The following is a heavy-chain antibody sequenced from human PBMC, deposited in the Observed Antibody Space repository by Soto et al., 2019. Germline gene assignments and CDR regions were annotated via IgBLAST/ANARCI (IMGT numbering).Heavy chain of an antibody. D-gene: IGHD3-9*01. V-gene: IGHV3-21*01. CDR1: GFTFSSYS. Sequence: PGGSLRLSCAASGFTFSSYSINWGRQAPGKGLEWVSSISSSSSYIYYADSVKGRFTISRDNAKNSLYLQMNSLRAEDTAVYYCARDPYILTGYLWGQGTLVTVSS. CDR2: ISSSSSYI. J-gene: IGHJ4*02. CDR3: ARDPYILTGYL.